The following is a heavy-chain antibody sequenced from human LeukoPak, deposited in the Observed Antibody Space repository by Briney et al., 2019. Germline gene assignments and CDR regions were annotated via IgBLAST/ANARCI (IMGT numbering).Heavy chain of an antibody. CDR1: GLTFTNAW. CDR2: IKSKTDGGTT. D-gene: IGHD6-6*01. Sequence: NPGGSLRLSCAVSGLTFTNAWMTWVRQAPGKGLEWVGRIKSKTDGGTTDYAAPVKGRFTISRDDSKNTLYLQIISLKTEDTAVYYCATIYSSRSSSRYWGQGTLVTVSS. V-gene: IGHV3-15*01. J-gene: IGHJ4*02. CDR3: ATIYSSRSSSRY.